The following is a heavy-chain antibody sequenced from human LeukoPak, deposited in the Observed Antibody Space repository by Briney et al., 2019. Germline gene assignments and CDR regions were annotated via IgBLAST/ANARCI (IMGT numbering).Heavy chain of an antibody. Sequence: PSEALSLTCTVSGGSISGGYWSWIRQPPGRGLEWIGYVYTSGSTNYNPSLKSRVTISVDTSKSQFALKLSSVTAADTAVYYCAKSYFDYSTYYSYYFNLWGQGALVTVSS. J-gene: IGHJ4*02. CDR2: VYTSGST. CDR1: GGSISGGY. V-gene: IGHV4-4*09. CDR3: AKSYFDYSTYYSYYFNL. D-gene: IGHD4-11*01.